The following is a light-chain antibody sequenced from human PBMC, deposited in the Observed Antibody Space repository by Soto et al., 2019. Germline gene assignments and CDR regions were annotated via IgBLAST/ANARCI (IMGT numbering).Light chain of an antibody. CDR3: MQALQAPLT. CDR1: QSLPYSNGYNY. Sequence: DIVMTQSPLSLPVTPGEPASISCRSSQSLPYSNGYNYLDWYLQKPGQSPQLLIYLGSNRASGVPDRFSGSVSGTDFTLKISRVEAEDVGPYYCMQALQAPLTFGQGTKVDIK. J-gene: IGKJ1*01. V-gene: IGKV2-28*01. CDR2: LGS.